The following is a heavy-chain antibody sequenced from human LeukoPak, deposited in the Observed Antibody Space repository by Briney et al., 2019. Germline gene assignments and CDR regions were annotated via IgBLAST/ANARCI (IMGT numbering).Heavy chain of an antibody. V-gene: IGHV7-4-1*02. CDR1: GYTFTNYA. Sequence: ASVKVSCKASGYTFTNYAMNWVRQAPGQGLQWMGWIDPNTGNPTYAQGFTGRFVFSLDTSVSTTYLQISSLKPEDTAVYYCARAYQHLGGLSFPGSWGQGTLVAVSS. J-gene: IGHJ5*02. CDR3: ARAYQHLGGLSFPGS. D-gene: IGHD3-16*01. CDR2: IDPNTGNP.